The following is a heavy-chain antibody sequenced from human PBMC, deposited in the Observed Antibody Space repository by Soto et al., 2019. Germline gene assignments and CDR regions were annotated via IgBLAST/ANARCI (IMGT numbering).Heavy chain of an antibody. J-gene: IGHJ3*02. CDR2: ISKDGSLI. D-gene: IGHD2-2*01. CDR1: GFTFSDYW. CDR3: VSDRSTPTLFDI. V-gene: IGHV3-74*01. Sequence: EGQVAESGGGLVQPGGSLRLSCVASGFTFSDYWMHWIRHTPGKGPVWLVLISKDGSLIGYADSVKGRFTASRDNAKNTVSLQMNSLRAEDTAIYYWVSDRSTPTLFDIWGQGTVVTVSS.